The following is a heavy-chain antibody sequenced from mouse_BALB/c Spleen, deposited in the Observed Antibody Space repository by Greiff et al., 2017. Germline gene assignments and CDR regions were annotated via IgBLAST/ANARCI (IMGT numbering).Heavy chain of an antibody. V-gene: IGHV7-1*02. J-gene: IGHJ2*01. CDR1: GFTFSDFY. D-gene: IGHD4-1*02. CDR3: ATTEYYFDY. CDR2: SRNKANDYTT. Sequence: EVKVVESGGGLVQPGGSLRLSCATSGFTFSDFYMEWVRQPPGKRLEWIAASRNKANDYTTEYSASVKGRFIVSRDTSQSILYLQMNALRAEDTAIYYCATTEYYFDYWGQGTTLTVSS.